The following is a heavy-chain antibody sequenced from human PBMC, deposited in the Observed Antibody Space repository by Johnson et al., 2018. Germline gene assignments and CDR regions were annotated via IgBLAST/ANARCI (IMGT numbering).Heavy chain of an antibody. CDR1: GFTFSGSA. CDR3: TVHSSSAP. Sequence: VQLVESGGGLVQPGGSLKLSCAASGFTFSGSALHWVRQASGKGLEWVGRIRSQANSSATAYAASVKGGFHISRDDSKNTAYLQMNSLKTEDTAVYYCTVHSSSAPWGQGTMVTVSS. J-gene: IGHJ3*01. CDR2: IRSQANSSAT. V-gene: IGHV3-73*01. D-gene: IGHD6-13*01.